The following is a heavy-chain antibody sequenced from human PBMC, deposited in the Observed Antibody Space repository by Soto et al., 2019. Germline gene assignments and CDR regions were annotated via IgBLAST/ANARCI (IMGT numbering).Heavy chain of an antibody. V-gene: IGHV4-59*01. CDR3: ATGRFSALVRGVLIFDP. Sequence: QVLLQESGPGLVKPSETLSLTCTVSGCSINHYYWNWIRQPPGKGLAWIGSIHYSGLTNCKPSLKNRVTISVDTSKNQFSLKLNSVTAADTAVYYCATGRFSALVRGVLIFDPWGQGTLVTVPS. J-gene: IGHJ5*02. D-gene: IGHD3-10*01. CDR2: IHYSGLT. CDR1: GCSINHYY.